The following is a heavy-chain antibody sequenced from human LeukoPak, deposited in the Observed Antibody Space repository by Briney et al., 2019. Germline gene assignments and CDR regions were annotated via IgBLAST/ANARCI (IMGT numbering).Heavy chain of an antibody. Sequence: GGSLRLSCATSGFTFTNYGMNWVRQAPGKGLEWVSYISNSAILYADSVKGRFTISRDNARNSLYLQMNSLRAEDTAVYYCANRAWPAHHYYYFDYWGQGTLVTVSS. CDR1: GFTFTNYG. D-gene: IGHD2/OR15-2a*01. J-gene: IGHJ4*02. CDR3: ANRAWPAHHYYYFDY. V-gene: IGHV3-48*01. CDR2: ISNSAI.